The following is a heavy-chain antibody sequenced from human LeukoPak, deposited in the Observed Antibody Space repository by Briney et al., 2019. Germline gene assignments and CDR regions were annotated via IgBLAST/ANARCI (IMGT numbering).Heavy chain of an antibody. J-gene: IGHJ5*02. Sequence: GGSLRLSCAASGFTFDDYAMHWVRQAPGKGLEWVSGISWNSGSIGYADSVKGRFTLSRDNAKNSLFLQMNSLTAEDKSVDYCGKEQITFGPWGQGTLVPVS. D-gene: IGHD5-24*01. CDR3: GKEQITFGP. CDR1: GFTFDDYA. V-gene: IGHV3-9*01. CDR2: ISWNSGSI.